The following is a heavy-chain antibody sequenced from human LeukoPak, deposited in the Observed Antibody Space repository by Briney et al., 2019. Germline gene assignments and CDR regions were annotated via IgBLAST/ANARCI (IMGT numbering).Heavy chain of an antibody. V-gene: IGHV4-61*02. D-gene: IGHD6-19*01. CDR2: IYTSGNT. Sequence: SETLSLTCTVSGGSISSGSYYWSWIRQPAGKGLEWIGRIYTSGNTNYNPSLKSRVTISVDTSKNQFSLKVTSVTAADTAVFYCVRHLARGTAGKTFDIWGQGTMVTVSS. CDR1: GGSISSGSYY. J-gene: IGHJ3*02. CDR3: VRHLARGTAGKTFDI.